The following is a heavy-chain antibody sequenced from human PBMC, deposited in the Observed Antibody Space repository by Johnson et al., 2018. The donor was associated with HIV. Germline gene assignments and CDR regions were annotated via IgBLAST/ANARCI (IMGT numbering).Heavy chain of an antibody. Sequence: QVQLVESGGGVVQPGRSLRLSCAASGFTFSSYAMHWVRQAPGKGVEWVAVISYDGSNKYYADSGKGRFTISRDNSKNTLYLQMKSLRAEDTAVYYRAREFGDLRAFDIWGQGTMVTVSS. CDR2: ISYDGSNK. CDR3: AREFGDLRAFDI. CDR1: GFTFSSYA. J-gene: IGHJ3*02. D-gene: IGHD3-16*01. V-gene: IGHV3-30*04.